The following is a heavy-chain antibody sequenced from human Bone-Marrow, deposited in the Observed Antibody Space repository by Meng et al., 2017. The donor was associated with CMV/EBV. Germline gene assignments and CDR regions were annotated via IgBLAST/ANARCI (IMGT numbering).Heavy chain of an antibody. V-gene: IGHV1-2*02. Sequence: ASVKVSCKAPGYTFTANYFHWVRQAHGQGLEWRGWINPNSGDTKYAQKFKGRVTLTSDTSISTAYMELSRLKSDDTAVFFCTRLYHTTLGTNYYYGVDVWGQGTTVTVSS. CDR1: GYTFTANY. J-gene: IGHJ6*02. CDR2: INPNSGDT. CDR3: TRLYHTTLGTNYYYGVDV. D-gene: IGHD3-3*01.